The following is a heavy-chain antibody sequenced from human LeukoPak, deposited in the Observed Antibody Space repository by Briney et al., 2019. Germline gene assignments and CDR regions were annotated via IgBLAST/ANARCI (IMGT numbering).Heavy chain of an antibody. J-gene: IGHJ6*02. D-gene: IGHD5-12*01. CDR3: AKASDIVATIGSGMDV. Sequence: GGSLRLSCAASGFTFSSYGMHWVRQAPGKGLEWVAVISYDGSNKYYADSVKGRFTISRDNSKNTLYLQMNSLRAEDTAVYYCAKASDIVATIGSGMDVWGQGTTVTVSS. CDR1: GFTFSSYG. CDR2: ISYDGSNK. V-gene: IGHV3-30*18.